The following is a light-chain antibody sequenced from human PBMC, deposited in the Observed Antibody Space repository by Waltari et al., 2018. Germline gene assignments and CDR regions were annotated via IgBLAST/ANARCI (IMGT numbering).Light chain of an antibody. V-gene: IGLV2-14*01. Sequence: QSALTQPAPVSGSLGQSITISCTGTRSDLGGYGQVLWYQQHPGKAPELIIYEVSKRPSGVSDRFSGSKSGNTASLTISGLQADDEADFYCSSFTYTTTLVFGGGTKLTVL. CDR1: RSDLGGYGQ. CDR2: EVS. CDR3: SSFTYTTTLV. J-gene: IGLJ3*02.